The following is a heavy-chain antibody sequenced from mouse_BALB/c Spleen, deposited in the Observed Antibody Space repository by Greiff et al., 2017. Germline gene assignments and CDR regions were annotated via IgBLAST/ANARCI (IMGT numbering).Heavy chain of an antibody. V-gene: IGHV5-9-3*01. Sequence: EVQVVESGGGLVKPGGSLKLSCAASGFTFSSYAMSWVRQTPEKRLEWVATISSGGSYTYYPDSVKGRFTISRDNAKNTLYLQMSSLRSEDTAMYYCARSDGDYWYGDVWGAGTTVTVSS. D-gene: IGHD2-13*01. CDR1: GFTFSSYA. J-gene: IGHJ1*01. CDR3: ARSDGDYWYGDV. CDR2: ISSGGSYT.